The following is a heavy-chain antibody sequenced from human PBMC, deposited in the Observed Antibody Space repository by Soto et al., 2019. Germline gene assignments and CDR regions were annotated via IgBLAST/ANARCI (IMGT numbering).Heavy chain of an antibody. Sequence: PSETLSLTCTVSGGSISSYYWSWIRQPPGKGLEWIGYIYYSGSTNYNPSLKSRVTISVDTSKNQFSLKLSSVTAADTAVYYCARHRIRWAREFDYWGQGTLVTVSS. J-gene: IGHJ4*02. V-gene: IGHV4-59*12. CDR1: GGSISSYY. CDR3: ARHRIRWAREFDY. D-gene: IGHD1-26*01. CDR2: IYYSGST.